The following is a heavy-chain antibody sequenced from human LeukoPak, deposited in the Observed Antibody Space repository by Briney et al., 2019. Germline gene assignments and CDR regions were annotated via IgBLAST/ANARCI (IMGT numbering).Heavy chain of an antibody. V-gene: IGHV4-34*01. CDR2: INDSGRT. J-gene: IGHJ4*02. CDR3: ARGLDLEGLDY. Sequence: ASETLSLTCAVYGGSFSDYNWSWLRQSPEKGLEWIGEINDSGRTHYNPSFKSRVTISVDTAKYQFSLSLSSLTAADTAVYYCARGLDLEGLDYWGQGTLVTVSS. CDR1: GGSFSDYN. D-gene: IGHD1-1*01.